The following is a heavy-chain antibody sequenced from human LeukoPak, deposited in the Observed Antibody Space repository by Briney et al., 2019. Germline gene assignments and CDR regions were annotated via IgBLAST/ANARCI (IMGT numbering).Heavy chain of an antibody. D-gene: IGHD1-14*01. Sequence: SETPSLTCTVSGASIDSYYWSWIRQPPGKGLEWIGYTHYSGDIKYNPSLKSRLTISVDTSKNEFSLVLTSVTAADTALYYCARQPGGTAAFDIWAQGTMVTVSA. CDR2: THYSGDI. V-gene: IGHV4-59*08. J-gene: IGHJ3*02. CDR3: ARQPGGTAAFDI. CDR1: GASIDSYY.